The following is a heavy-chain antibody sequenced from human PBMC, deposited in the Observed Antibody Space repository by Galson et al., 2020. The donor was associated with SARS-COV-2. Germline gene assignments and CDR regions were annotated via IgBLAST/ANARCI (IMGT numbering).Heavy chain of an antibody. CDR3: ARGNSGSYFGAVDI. Sequence: GGSLRLSCAASGFTFSSYAMHWVRQAPGKGLEWVAVISYDGSNKYYADSVKGRFTISRDNSKNTLYLQMNSLRAEDTAVYYCARGNSGSYFGAVDIWGQGTMVTVSS. CDR1: GFTFSSYA. J-gene: IGHJ3*02. CDR2: ISYDGSNK. V-gene: IGHV3-30*04. D-gene: IGHD1-26*01.